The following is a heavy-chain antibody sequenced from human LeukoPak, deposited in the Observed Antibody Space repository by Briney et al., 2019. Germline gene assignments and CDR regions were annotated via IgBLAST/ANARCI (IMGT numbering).Heavy chain of an antibody. CDR1: RFTFSNYS. V-gene: IGHV3-21*01. CDR3: ARAQGGYCDSSGYDY. Sequence: GGSLRLSCAASRFTFSNYSMNWVRQAPGKGLEWVSSITSSSTYIYYADSVEGRFTISRDNAKNSLYLQMNSLRAEDTAVYYCARAQGGYCDSSGYDYWGQGTLVTVSS. J-gene: IGHJ4*02. CDR2: ITSSSTYI. D-gene: IGHD3-22*01.